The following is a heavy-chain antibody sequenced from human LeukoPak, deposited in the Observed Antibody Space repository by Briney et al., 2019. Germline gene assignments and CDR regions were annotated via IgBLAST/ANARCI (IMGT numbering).Heavy chain of an antibody. Sequence: GGSLRLSCAASGFTFSSYGMHWVRQAPGKGLEWVAFIRYDGSNKYYADSVKGRFTISRDNSKNTLYLQMNSLRAEDTAVYYCATYLPLTSSSWYYFDYWGQGTLVTVSS. CDR1: GFTFSSYG. D-gene: IGHD6-13*01. V-gene: IGHV3-30*02. CDR3: ATYLPLTSSSWYYFDY. CDR2: IRYDGSNK. J-gene: IGHJ4*02.